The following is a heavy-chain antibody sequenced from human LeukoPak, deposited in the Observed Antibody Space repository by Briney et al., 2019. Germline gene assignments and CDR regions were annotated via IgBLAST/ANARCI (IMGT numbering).Heavy chain of an antibody. CDR1: GYTFISYC. V-gene: IGHV1-18*04. CDR3: ARGLGVVTAQSEQPKTRDFDL. J-gene: IGHJ2*01. CDR2: ISGYNGNT. D-gene: IGHD2-21*02. Sequence: VVSVSLPQKASGYTFISYCIRWVRRAPGQGLEWMGWISGYNGNTNYAQNLQGRVTMTTDTSTSTAYMELRSLRSDDTAVYYCARGLGVVTAQSEQPKTRDFDLWGRG.